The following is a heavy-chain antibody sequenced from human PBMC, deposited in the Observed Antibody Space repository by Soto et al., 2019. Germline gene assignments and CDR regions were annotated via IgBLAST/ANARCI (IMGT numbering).Heavy chain of an antibody. CDR3: VRYTGWYNFDF. D-gene: IGHD6-19*01. Sequence: SQTLSLTCAISGDSVSTSSSARSWIRQPPSGGLEWLGRLYYRSKWSNDYAVSVMGRITISPDTSKNQFSLQLNSVTPEDTAVYFCVRYTGWYNFDFWGQGTLVTAPQ. CDR1: GDSVSTSSSA. V-gene: IGHV6-1*01. J-gene: IGHJ4*02. CDR2: LYYRSKWSN.